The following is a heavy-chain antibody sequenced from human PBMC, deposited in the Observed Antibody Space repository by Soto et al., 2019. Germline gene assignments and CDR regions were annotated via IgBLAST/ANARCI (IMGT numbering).Heavy chain of an antibody. CDR1: GFTFSSYA. J-gene: IGHJ6*02. CDR3: ARAAPSPYSYGYYYYGMDV. CDR2: ISYDGSNK. V-gene: IGHV3-30-3*01. Sequence: GGSLRLSCAASGFTFSSYAMHWVRQAPGKGLEWVAVISYDGSNKYYADSVKGRFTISRDNSKNTLYLQMNSLRAEDTAVYYCARAAPSPYSYGYYYYGMDVWGQGTTVTVSS. D-gene: IGHD5-18*01.